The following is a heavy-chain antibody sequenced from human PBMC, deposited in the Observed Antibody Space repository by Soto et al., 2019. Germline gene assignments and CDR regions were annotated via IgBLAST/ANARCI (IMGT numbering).Heavy chain of an antibody. CDR2: ISGGGGST. CDR1: GFPVSSYV. CDR3: AKAVTLVRGINPYSYGLDV. D-gene: IGHD3-10*01. V-gene: IGHV3-23*01. Sequence: GGSLRLSGAVSGFPVSSYVMTLVRPAPGKGLEWVSVISGGGGSTNYAESVKGRFTISRDNSENTLYLQMNSLRAEDTAVYYCAKAVTLVRGINPYSYGLDVWGQGTTVTVSS. J-gene: IGHJ6*02.